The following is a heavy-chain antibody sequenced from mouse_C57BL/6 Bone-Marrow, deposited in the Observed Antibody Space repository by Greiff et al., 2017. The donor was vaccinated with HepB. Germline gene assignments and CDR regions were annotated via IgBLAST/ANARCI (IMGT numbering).Heavy chain of an antibody. CDR1: GYAFSSYW. CDR3: ARSGVYRITRRTYFDY. Sequence: QVQLQQSGAELVKPGASVKISCKASGYAFSSYWMNWVKQRPGKGLEWIGQIYPGDGDTNYNGKFKGKATLTADKSSSTAYMQLSSLTSEDSAVYFCARSGVYRITRRTYFDYWGQGTTLTVSS. J-gene: IGHJ2*01. CDR2: IYPGDGDT. D-gene: IGHD2-4*01. V-gene: IGHV1-80*01.